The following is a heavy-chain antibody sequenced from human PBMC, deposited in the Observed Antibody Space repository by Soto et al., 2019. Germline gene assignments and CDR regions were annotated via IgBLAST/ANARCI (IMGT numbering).Heavy chain of an antibody. CDR2: IFPLTDIP. Sequence: ASVKVSCKASGGTFRNYPINWVRQAPGQGLEWMGSIFPLTDIPDYAQNFQARLTISADKSTSTAYMELSSLTPDDTAMYFCARGPLVVLNYFESWGQGTLVTVSS. V-gene: IGHV1-69*04. J-gene: IGHJ4*02. CDR3: ARGPLVVLNYFES. CDR1: GGTFRNYP.